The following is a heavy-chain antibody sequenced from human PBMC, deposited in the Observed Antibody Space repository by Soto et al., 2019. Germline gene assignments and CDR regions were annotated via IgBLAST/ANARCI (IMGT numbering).Heavy chain of an antibody. J-gene: IGHJ4*02. CDR3: ARDMNHNFDY. CDR2: IWYDGSNK. V-gene: IGHV3-33*01. D-gene: IGHD3-16*01. Sequence: GGSLRLSCAASGFTFSRYGMHWVRQAPGKGLEWVAVIWYDGSNKYYVDSVKGRFTISRDNSKNTLYLQMNSLRAEDTAVYYCARDMNHNFDYWGQGTLVTVSS. CDR1: GFTFSRYG.